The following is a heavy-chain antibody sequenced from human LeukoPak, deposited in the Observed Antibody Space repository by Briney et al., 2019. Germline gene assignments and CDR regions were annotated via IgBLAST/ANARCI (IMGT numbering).Heavy chain of an antibody. CDR3: AKDHLLSEYCSGGSCYSEGMDI. Sequence: GGSLRLSCAASGFTFDDYAMHWVRQAPGKGLEWVSGISRNSGSIGYADSVKGRFTISRDNAKNSLYLQMNSLRAEDTALYYCAKDHLLSEYCSGGSCYSEGMDIWGQGTTVTVSS. CDR2: ISRNSGSI. J-gene: IGHJ6*02. CDR1: GFTFDDYA. V-gene: IGHV3-9*01. D-gene: IGHD2-15*01.